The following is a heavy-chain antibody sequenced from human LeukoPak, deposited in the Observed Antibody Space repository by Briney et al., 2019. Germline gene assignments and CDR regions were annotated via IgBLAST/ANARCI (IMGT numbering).Heavy chain of an antibody. CDR2: INPNSGGT. D-gene: IGHD3-22*01. CDR3: ARDYDGSGYPLDY. J-gene: IGHJ4*02. Sequence: ASVKVSCKASGYTFTGYYMHWVRQAPGQGLEWMGWINPNSGGTNYAQKFQGRVTMTRDTSISTAYMELSRLRSDDTAVYYCARDYDGSGYPLDYWGQGTLVTVSS. CDR1: GYTFTGYY. V-gene: IGHV1-2*02.